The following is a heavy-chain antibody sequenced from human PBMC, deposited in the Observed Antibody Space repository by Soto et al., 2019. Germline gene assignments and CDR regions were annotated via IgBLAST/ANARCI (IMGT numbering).Heavy chain of an antibody. Sequence: QVQLVESGGGVVQPGRSLRLSCAASGFTFSTYAMHWVRQAPGKGLEWVALISYDGSNKYYADSVKGRFTISRDNSKNTLYLQMNSLRAEDTAVYYCARVRPPVLRGGYYYGMDVWGQGTTVIVSS. V-gene: IGHV3-30-3*01. CDR1: GFTFSTYA. J-gene: IGHJ6*02. D-gene: IGHD4-17*01. CDR2: ISYDGSNK. CDR3: ARVRPPVLRGGYYYGMDV.